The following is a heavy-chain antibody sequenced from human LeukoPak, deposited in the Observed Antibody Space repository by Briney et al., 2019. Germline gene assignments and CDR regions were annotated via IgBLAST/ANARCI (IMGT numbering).Heavy chain of an antibody. CDR2: ISAYNGNT. CDR3: VTVRYYELYFQH. V-gene: IGHV1-18*01. J-gene: IGHJ1*01. Sequence: ASVKVSCKASGYTFTSYGISWVRQAPGQGLEWMGWISAYNGNTNYAQKLQGRVTMTTDTSTSTAYMELRSLRSDDTAVYYCVTVRYYELYFQHWGQGTLVTVSS. D-gene: IGHD3-22*01. CDR1: GYTFTSYG.